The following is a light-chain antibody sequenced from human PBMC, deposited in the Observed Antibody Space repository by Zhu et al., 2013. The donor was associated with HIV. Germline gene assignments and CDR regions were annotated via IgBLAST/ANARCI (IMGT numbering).Light chain of an antibody. CDR3: QQYNDWPPWT. V-gene: IGKV3D-20*01. CDR2: DAS. J-gene: IGKJ1*01. CDR1: QSVSANY. Sequence: EIVLTQSPATLSLSPGERATLSCGASQSVSANYIAWYQQKPGLAPRLLIYDASSRAAGIPDRFSGSGSGTDFTLTIISLQSEDFALYYCQQYNDWPPWTFGQGTKVEFK.